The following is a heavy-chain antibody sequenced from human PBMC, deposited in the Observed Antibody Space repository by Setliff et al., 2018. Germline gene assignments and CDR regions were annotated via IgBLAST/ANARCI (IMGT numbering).Heavy chain of an antibody. J-gene: IGHJ4*02. CDR3: ARGPF. Sequence: GESLKISCASSGFIFTKEWMSWVRQAPGTGLELVANINPDGSEKNYVDSVKGRFSISRDIAKNSLILQMNSLRVDDTAVYYCARGPFWGQGTLVTVSS. CDR1: GFIFTKEW. V-gene: IGHV3-7*03. CDR2: INPDGSEK.